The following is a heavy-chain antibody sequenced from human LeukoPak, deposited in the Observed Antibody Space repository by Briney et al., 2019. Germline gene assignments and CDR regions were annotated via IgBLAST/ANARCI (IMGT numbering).Heavy chain of an antibody. Sequence: GESLRLSCAASGFTFSSYGMHWVRQAPGKGLECVANINQDGSDKYYVDSVKGRFTISRDNTKNSLYLQMNSLRAEDTAVYYCVGGDYWGQGTLVTVSS. CDR3: VGGDY. J-gene: IGHJ4*02. CDR2: INQDGSDK. V-gene: IGHV3-7*01. CDR1: GFTFSSYG.